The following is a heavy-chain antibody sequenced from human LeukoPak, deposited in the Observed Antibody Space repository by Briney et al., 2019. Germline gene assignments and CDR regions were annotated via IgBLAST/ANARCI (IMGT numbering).Heavy chain of an antibody. CDR1: GGSISSSSYY. CDR3: ASAGYNYPNYYYYGMDV. Sequence: SETLSLTCTVSGGSISSSSYYWGWIRQPPGKGLEWIGSIYYSGSTYYNPSLKSRVTISVDTSKNQFSLKLSSVTAADAAVYYCASAGYNYPNYYYYGMDVWGQGTTVTVSS. J-gene: IGHJ6*02. V-gene: IGHV4-39*01. D-gene: IGHD5-24*01. CDR2: IYYSGST.